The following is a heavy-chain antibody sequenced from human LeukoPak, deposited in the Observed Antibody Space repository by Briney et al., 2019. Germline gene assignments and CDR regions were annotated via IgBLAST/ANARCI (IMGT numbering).Heavy chain of an antibody. D-gene: IGHD1-26*01. J-gene: IGHJ4*02. CDR2: ISGDSNYI. CDR3: ARDQVSAGAIDY. CDR1: GFTFRSYS. Sequence: GGSLRLSCAASGFTFRSYSMNWVRQPPGKGLEWVSSISGDSNYIYYADSVKGRFTISRDNAKNSLYLQMNSLRAEDTAVYYCARDQVSAGAIDYWGQGTLVTVSS. V-gene: IGHV3-21*01.